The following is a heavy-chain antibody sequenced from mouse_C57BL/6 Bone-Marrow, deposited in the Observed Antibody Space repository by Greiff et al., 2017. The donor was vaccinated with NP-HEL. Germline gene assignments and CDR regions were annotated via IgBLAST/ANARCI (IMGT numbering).Heavy chain of an antibody. Sequence: VQLQQPGAELVKPGASVKVSCKASGYTFTSYWMHWVKQRPGQGLEWIGRIHPSDSDTNYNQKFKGKATLTVDKSSSTAYMQLSSLTSEDSAVYYCAIEPTAQATYYAMDYWGQGTSVTVAS. V-gene: IGHV1-74*01. J-gene: IGHJ4*01. CDR3: AIEPTAQATYYAMDY. CDR1: GYTFTSYW. CDR2: IHPSDSDT. D-gene: IGHD3-2*02.